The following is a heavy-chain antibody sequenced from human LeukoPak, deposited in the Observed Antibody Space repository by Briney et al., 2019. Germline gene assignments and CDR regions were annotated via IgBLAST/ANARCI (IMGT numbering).Heavy chain of an antibody. CDR1: GYTFTSYA. J-gene: IGHJ3*02. CDR2: ISPYNDKT. CDR3: ASGNTYYDTVTGQDALDI. Sequence: ASVKVSCKASGYTFTSYAITWVRQAPGQGLELIGWISPYNDKTKYTQKFQGRVTMTTDTPTSTAYMDLGSLRSDDTAMYYCASGNTYYDTVTGQDALDIWGQGTVVTVSS. D-gene: IGHD3-9*01. V-gene: IGHV1-18*01.